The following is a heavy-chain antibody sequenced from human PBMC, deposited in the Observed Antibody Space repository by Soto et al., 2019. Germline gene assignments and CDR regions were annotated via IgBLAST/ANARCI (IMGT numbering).Heavy chain of an antibody. CDR1: GFTFSSYG. CDR2: ISYDGSNK. D-gene: IGHD6-19*01. CDR3: AKARTSGWYTFDYYGMDV. J-gene: IGHJ6*02. Sequence: PGGSLRPSCAASGFTFSSYGMHWVRQAPGKGLEWVAVISYDGSNKYYADSVKGRFTISRDNSKNTLYLQMNSLRAEDTAVYYCAKARTSGWYTFDYYGMDVWGQGTTVTVSS. V-gene: IGHV3-30*18.